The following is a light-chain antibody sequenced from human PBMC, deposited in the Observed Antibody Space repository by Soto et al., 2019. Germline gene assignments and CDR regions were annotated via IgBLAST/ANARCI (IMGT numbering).Light chain of an antibody. CDR1: SSDIGAYNY. J-gene: IGLJ1*01. CDR3: TSYTGSNTLEV. Sequence: QSALTQPASVSGSPGQSITISCTGTSSDIGAYNYVSWYRQHPGKAPQLLIYDVNNRPSGVSHRFSGSKSGNTASLTISGLQSEDEADYFCTSYTGSNTLEVFVPGTKLTVL. V-gene: IGLV2-14*03. CDR2: DVN.